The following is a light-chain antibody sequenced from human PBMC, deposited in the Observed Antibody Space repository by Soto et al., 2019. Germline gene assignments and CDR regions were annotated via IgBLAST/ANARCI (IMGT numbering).Light chain of an antibody. CDR1: SSDVGRYNI. CDR3: CSYAGSSTYV. V-gene: IGLV2-23*01. CDR2: EGS. J-gene: IGLJ1*01. Sequence: QSVLTQPASVSGSPGQSITISCTGTSSDVGRYNIVSWYQQHPGKAPKLMIYEGSKRPSGVSDRLSGSKSGNTASLAISGLQAEDEADYYRCSYAGSSTYVFGTGTKVTVL.